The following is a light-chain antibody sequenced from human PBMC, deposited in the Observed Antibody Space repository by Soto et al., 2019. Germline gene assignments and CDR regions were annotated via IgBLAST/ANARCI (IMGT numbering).Light chain of an antibody. CDR2: DAS. V-gene: IGKV1D-16*01. Sequence: DIQMTQSPSSLSASVGDRVTISCRTSQAIGSWLAWYQQKPGKAPTSLIYDASNLHTVVPSRFSGSGSGTDFPLTIGDLQPEGSATYYCQQYDSYPHTFGGGTMGEIK. J-gene: IGKJ4*01. CDR1: QAIGSW. CDR3: QQYDSYPHT.